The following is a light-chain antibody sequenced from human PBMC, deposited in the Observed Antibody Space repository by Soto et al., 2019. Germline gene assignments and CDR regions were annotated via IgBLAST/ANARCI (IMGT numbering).Light chain of an antibody. V-gene: IGLV2-14*01. CDR3: TSYTTSSARVV. CDR2: EVS. J-gene: IGLJ2*01. CDR1: SSDVGGYNY. Sequence: QSVLTQPASASGSPGQSITISCTGTSSDVGGYNYVSWYQQHPGKAPKLMIYEVSHRPSGVSNRFSGSKSGITASLTISGLQAEDEADYYCTSYTTSSARVVFGGGTKLTVL.